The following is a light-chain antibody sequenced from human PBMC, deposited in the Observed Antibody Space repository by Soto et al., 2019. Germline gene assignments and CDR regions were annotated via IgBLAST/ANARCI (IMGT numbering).Light chain of an antibody. V-gene: IGKV1-39*01. CDR1: QSVSSS. Sequence: DIEMTQSPSSLSASVGDRVTISCRARQSVSSSFIWYQQKPAKAPKPLIYAASSLKHGLPSRFSGSGSGTDFTLTISRLQPEDFATYSCQQSYSTPRTFGQGTKVEIK. CDR3: QQSYSTPRT. CDR2: AAS. J-gene: IGKJ1*01.